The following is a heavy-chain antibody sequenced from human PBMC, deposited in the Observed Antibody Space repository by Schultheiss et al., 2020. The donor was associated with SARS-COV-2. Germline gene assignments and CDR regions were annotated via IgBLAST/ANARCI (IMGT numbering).Heavy chain of an antibody. V-gene: IGHV4-39*01. CDR1: GGSISSSSYY. CDR2: IYYSGST. CDR3: ATNLIAVAGIVFDY. Sequence: SQTLSLTCTVSGGSISSSSYYWGWIRQPPGKGLEWIGSIYYSGSTYYNPSLKSRVTISVDTSKNQFSLKLSSVTAADTAVYYCATNLIAVAGIVFDYWGQGTLVTVSS. D-gene: IGHD6-19*01. J-gene: IGHJ4*02.